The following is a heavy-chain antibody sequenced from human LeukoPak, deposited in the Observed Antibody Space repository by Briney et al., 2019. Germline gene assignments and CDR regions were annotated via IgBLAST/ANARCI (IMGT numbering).Heavy chain of an antibody. D-gene: IGHD2-15*01. CDR1: GFTFSDYN. J-gene: IGHJ6*03. CDR2: ISRSGSTK. Sequence: PGGSLRLSCAASGFTFSDYNMRWIRQAPGKGLEWVSSISRSGSTKYYADSVKGRFTISRDNAKNSLYLQMNSLRAEDTAVYYCARVLRYCSGGNCYSGGLGYMDVWGKGTTVTISS. CDR3: ARVLRYCSGGNCYSGGLGYMDV. V-gene: IGHV3-11*01.